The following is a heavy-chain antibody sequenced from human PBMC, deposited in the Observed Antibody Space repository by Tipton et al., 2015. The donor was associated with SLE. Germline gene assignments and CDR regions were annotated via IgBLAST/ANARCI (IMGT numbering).Heavy chain of an antibody. CDR1: GGSITSSGFY. CDR3: ARRTSGYAPDY. Sequence: TLSLTCTVSGGSITSSGFYWGWFRPPPGKGLEWIGSIDYSGGTYYTPSLKSQLTISVDTSENQFSLKLNSVTAADTAFYYGARRTSGYAPDYWGQGTRVPVS. V-gene: IGHV4-39*07. D-gene: IGHD5-12*01. CDR2: IDYSGGT. J-gene: IGHJ4*02.